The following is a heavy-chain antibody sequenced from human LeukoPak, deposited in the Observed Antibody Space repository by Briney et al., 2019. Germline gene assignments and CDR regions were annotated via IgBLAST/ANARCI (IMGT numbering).Heavy chain of an antibody. CDR2: ISAYNGNT. D-gene: IGHD1-26*01. V-gene: IGHV1-18*01. Sequence: ASVKVSCKASGYTFTSYGISWVRQAPGQGLEWMGWISAYNGNTNYAQKLQGRVTMTTDTSTSTAYMELRSLRSDDTAVYYCARDQPDSGSFAGFDYWGQGTLVTVSS. CDR3: ARDQPDSGSFAGFDY. CDR1: GYTFTSYG. J-gene: IGHJ4*02.